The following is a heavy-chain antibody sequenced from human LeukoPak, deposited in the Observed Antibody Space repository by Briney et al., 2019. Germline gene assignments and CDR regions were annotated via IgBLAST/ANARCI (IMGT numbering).Heavy chain of an antibody. CDR3: ARGSSSWQENFKH. CDR1: GFTFSSYG. Sequence: GRSLRLSCAASGFTFSSYGMHWVRQAPGKGLEWVAVIWYDGSNKYYADSVKGRFTISRDNSKNTLYLQMNSLRAEDTAVYYCARGSSSWQENFKHWGQGTLVTVSS. CDR2: IWYDGSNK. D-gene: IGHD6-13*01. V-gene: IGHV3-33*01. J-gene: IGHJ1*01.